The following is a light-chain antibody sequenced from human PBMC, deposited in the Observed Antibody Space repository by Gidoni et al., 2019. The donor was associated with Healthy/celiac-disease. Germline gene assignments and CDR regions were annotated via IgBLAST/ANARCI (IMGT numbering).Light chain of an antibody. V-gene: IGKV2-28*01. CDR3: MQALQTPPT. CDR1: QSLLHSNGYNY. J-gene: IGKJ4*01. CDR2: LGS. Sequence: DMVMTQSPLSLPVTPGEPASISCRSSQSLLHSNGYNYLDWYLQKPGQSPQLLIYLGSNRASGVPDRFSGSGSGTDFTLKIRRVEAEDVGVYYCMQALQTPPTFGGGTKVEIK.